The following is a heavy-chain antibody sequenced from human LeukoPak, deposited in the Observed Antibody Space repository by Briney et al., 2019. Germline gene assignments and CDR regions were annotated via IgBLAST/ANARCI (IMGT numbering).Heavy chain of an antibody. J-gene: IGHJ6*03. Sequence: GASVKVSCKASGGTFSSYAISWVRQAPGQGLEWMGGIIPIFGTANYAQKFQGRVTITADESTSTAYMELSSLRSEDTAVYYCASGSYSYYYYYYMDVWGKGTTVTISS. V-gene: IGHV1-69*13. CDR1: GGTFSSYA. D-gene: IGHD1-26*01. CDR3: ASGSYSYYYYYYMDV. CDR2: IIPIFGTA.